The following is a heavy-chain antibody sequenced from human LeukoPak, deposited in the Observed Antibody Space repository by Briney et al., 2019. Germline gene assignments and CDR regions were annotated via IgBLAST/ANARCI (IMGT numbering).Heavy chain of an antibody. CDR2: INPNSGGT. Sequence: ASVKVSCKASGYTFTGYYMHWVRQAPGQGLEWMGWINPNSGGTNYAQKFQGRVTMTRDTPISTAYMELSRLTSDDTAVYYCARDYGSGSYYLVNWFDPWGQGTLVTVSS. CDR1: GYTFTGYY. CDR3: ARDYGSGSYYLVNWFDP. V-gene: IGHV1-2*02. J-gene: IGHJ5*02. D-gene: IGHD3-10*01.